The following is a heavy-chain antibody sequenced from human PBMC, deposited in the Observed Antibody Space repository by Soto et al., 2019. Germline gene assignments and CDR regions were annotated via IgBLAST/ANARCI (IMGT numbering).Heavy chain of an antibody. V-gene: IGHV3-23*01. CDR2: ITSSGDRT. CDR1: RFSFSSYA. Sequence: EEQLLESGGGLVQPGGSLRLSCVDSRFSFSSYAMSWVRQAPGKGLEWVSSITSSGDRTHYADSVKGRFTISRDNSNNALYLQMNSLRAGDTAVYFCAKGTLVKPPGTRAFDIWGQGTMVIVSS. CDR3: AKGTLVKPPGTRAFDI. D-gene: IGHD6-13*01. J-gene: IGHJ3*02.